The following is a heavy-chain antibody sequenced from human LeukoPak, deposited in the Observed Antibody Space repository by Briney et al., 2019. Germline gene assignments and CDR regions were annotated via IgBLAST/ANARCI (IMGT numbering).Heavy chain of an antibody. J-gene: IGHJ3*02. CDR2: INTNTGNP. CDR1: GYTSTSYA. D-gene: IGHD6-13*01. V-gene: IGHV7-4-1*02. Sequence: ASVKVSCKASGYTSTSYAMNWVRQAPGQGLEWMGWINTNTGNPTYAQGFTGRFVFSLDTSVSTAYLQISSLKAEDTAVYYCARGYSSSHPGGAFDIWGQGTMVTVSS. CDR3: ARGYSSSHPGGAFDI.